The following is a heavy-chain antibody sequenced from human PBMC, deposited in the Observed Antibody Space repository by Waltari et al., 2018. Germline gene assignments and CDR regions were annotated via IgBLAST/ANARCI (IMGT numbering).Heavy chain of an antibody. J-gene: IGHJ4*02. CDR2: INPNRGGT. CDR1: GYTFTGYY. CDR3: ARATPSSSWYPDGY. D-gene: IGHD6-13*01. Sequence: QVQLVQSGAEVKKPGASVKVSCKASGYTFTGYYMHWVRQAPGQGLEWMGRINPNRGGTNYVQEFQGRVTMTRDTSISTAYRELSRLRSDDTAVYYCARATPSSSWYPDGYWGQGTLVTVSS. V-gene: IGHV1-2*06.